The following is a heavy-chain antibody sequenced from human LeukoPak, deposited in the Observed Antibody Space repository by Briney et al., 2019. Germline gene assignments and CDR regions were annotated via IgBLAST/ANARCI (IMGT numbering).Heavy chain of an antibody. J-gene: IGHJ3*02. CDR1: GYTLTELS. V-gene: IGHV1-24*01. D-gene: IGHD5-24*01. Sequence: GASVKVSCKVSGYTLTELSMHWVRQAPGKGLEWMGGFDPEDGETIYAQKFQGRVTMTEDTSTDTAYMELSSLRSEDTAVYYCARHEPQVEKRAFDIWGQGTMVTVSS. CDR2: FDPEDGET. CDR3: ARHEPQVEKRAFDI.